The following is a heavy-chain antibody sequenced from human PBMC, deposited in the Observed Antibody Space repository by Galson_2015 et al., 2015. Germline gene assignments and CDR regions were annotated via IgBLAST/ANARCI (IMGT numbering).Heavy chain of an antibody. CDR3: AGDIYQVSYNNWFAP. CDR1: EFTFSSYW. D-gene: IGHD1-26*01. Sequence: SLRLSCAASEFTFSSYWMHWVRQAPGKGLVWVSRINSDGSSTRYADSVKGRFTISRDNAKNTLYLQMNSLRAEDTAVYYCAGDIYQVSYNNWFAPWGQGTRVTVSS. J-gene: IGHJ5*02. V-gene: IGHV3-74*01. CDR2: INSDGSST.